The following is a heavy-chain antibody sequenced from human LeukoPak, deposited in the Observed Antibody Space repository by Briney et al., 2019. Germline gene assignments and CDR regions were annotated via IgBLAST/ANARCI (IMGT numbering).Heavy chain of an antibody. CDR2: IYCSGST. CDR3: ARREGIAAELDP. D-gene: IGHD6-13*01. J-gene: IGHJ5*02. V-gene: IGHV4-59*08. Sequence: PSETLSLTCTVSGGSISSYYWSWIRQPPGKGLEWIGYIYCSGSTNYNPSLKSRVTISVDTSKNQFSLKLSSVTAADTAVYYCARREGIAAELDPWGQGTLVTVSS. CDR1: GGSISSYY.